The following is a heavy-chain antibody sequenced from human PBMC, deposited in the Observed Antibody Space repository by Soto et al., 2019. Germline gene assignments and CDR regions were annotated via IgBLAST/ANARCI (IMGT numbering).Heavy chain of an antibody. Sequence: EVQLGESGGGLVQPGGSLRLSCAVSGFIVNNNYMSWVRQAPGKRLEWVAVIYSDGGGGTTYYAASVRGRFTISRDNSKNTLYLQMNSLRAEDTAVYYCARDRGSWDEGGAFFDYWGQGTLVTVSS. CDR2: IYSDGGGGTT. V-gene: IGHV3-66*01. D-gene: IGHD2-15*01. CDR3: ARDRGSWDEGGAFFDY. J-gene: IGHJ4*02. CDR1: GFIVNNNY.